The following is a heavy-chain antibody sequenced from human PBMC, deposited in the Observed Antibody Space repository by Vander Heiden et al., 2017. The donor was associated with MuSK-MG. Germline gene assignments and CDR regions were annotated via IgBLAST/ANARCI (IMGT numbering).Heavy chain of an antibody. D-gene: IGHD2-15*01. V-gene: IGHV4-31*11. J-gene: IGHJ3*01. CDR1: GASIDSGGYY. CDR2: MSYSGRS. Sequence: QVQLQESGPGLVKPSQTQSLTCAVSGASIDSGGYYWTWIRQHPRQGLEWIGYMSYSGRSHKNPSLESRVTISLDTSKNHFSLKLSSVNAADTAVYYCTRESINSWYSNAFDVWGQGKRVTVSS. CDR3: TRESINSWYSNAFDV.